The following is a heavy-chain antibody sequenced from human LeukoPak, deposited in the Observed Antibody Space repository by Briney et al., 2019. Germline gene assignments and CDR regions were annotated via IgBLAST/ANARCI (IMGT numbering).Heavy chain of an antibody. D-gene: IGHD3-10*01. CDR2: INPNNGDT. Sequence: GASVKVSCKASGYTFTGYYMHWVRQAPGQGLEWMGWINPNNGDTNCAQKFQGWVTMTRDTSISTAYMELSRLTSDDTAVYYCARSSEYGSGSYYYYGMDVWGQGTTVTVSS. CDR3: ARSSEYGSGSYYYYGMDV. J-gene: IGHJ6*02. V-gene: IGHV1-2*04. CDR1: GYTFTGYY.